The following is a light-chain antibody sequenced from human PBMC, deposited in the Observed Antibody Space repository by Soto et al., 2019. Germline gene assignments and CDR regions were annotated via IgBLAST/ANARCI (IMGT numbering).Light chain of an antibody. CDR2: DVS. CDR3: RSYTSSSTYV. J-gene: IGLJ1*01. Sequence: SALTQPASVSGSPGQSITISCTGTSSVVGGYNYVSWYQQHPGKAPKLMIYDVSNRPSGVSNRFSGSKSGNTASLTISGLQAEDEADYYCRSYTSSSTYVFGTGTKVTVL. CDR1: SSVVGGYNY. V-gene: IGLV2-14*01.